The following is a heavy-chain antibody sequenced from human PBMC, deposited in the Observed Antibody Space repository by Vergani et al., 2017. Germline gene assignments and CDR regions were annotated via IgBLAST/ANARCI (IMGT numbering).Heavy chain of an antibody. J-gene: IGHJ6*03. V-gene: IGHV3-23*01. CDR1: GFTFSNSA. CDR3: ARGGSGSYYYYFYYMDV. CDR2: ISGPGLST. Sequence: EVHLLESGGGLVQSGGSLRLSCAASGFTFSNSAVSWVRQAPGRGLAWVSSISGPGLSTYYADSGKGRFSISRDNSKNTLYLQMNSLRAEDTAVYYCARGGSGSYYYYFYYMDVWGKGTTVTVSS. D-gene: IGHD1-26*01.